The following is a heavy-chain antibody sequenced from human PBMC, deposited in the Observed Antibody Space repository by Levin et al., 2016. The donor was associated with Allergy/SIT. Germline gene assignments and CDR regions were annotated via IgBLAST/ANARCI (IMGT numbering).Heavy chain of an antibody. V-gene: IGHV1-58*01. CDR2: IVVGSGYT. CDR3: AAGGTGGSDNYFDP. CDR1: GFTFTRSA. Sequence: SVKVSCKASGFTFTRSAVQWVRQARGQRLEWIGWIVVGSGYTVYAREFQGRLTITRDMSTSSAYMELSSLGSEDTAMYYCAAGGTGGSDNYFDPWGQGTLVTVSS. J-gene: IGHJ5*02. D-gene: IGHD3-16*01.